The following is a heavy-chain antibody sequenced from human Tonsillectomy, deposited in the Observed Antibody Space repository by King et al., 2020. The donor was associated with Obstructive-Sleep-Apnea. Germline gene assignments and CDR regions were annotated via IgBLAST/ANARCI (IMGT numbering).Heavy chain of an antibody. CDR2: ISYDGSNK. V-gene: IGHV3-30-3*01. J-gene: IGHJ3*02. CDR3: ARWCRSTGCNGGYSSAGDI. CDR1: GFTFSSYA. D-gene: IGHD6-25*01. Sequence: VQLVESGGGVVQPGRSLRLSCAASGFTFSSYAMHWVRQAPGKGLEWVAVISYDGSNKYYADSVKGRFTISRDNSKNTLYLQMNSLRAEDTAVYYCARWCRSTGCNGGYSSAGDIWGQGTMVTVSS.